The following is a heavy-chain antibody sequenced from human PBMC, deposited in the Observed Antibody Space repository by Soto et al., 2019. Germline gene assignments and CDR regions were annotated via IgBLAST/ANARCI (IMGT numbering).Heavy chain of an antibody. D-gene: IGHD2-2*01. J-gene: IGHJ6*02. Sequence: QVQLVQSGAEVKKPGASVKVSCKASGYTFTSYGISWVRQAPGQGLEWMGWISAYNGNTNYAQKLQGRVTMTTDTTTSKAYMELRSLRSDDTAVYYCARDLRDIVLVPAAAPYYGMDVWGQGTTVTVSS. CDR3: ARDLRDIVLVPAAAPYYGMDV. V-gene: IGHV1-18*01. CDR2: ISAYNGNT. CDR1: GYTFTSYG.